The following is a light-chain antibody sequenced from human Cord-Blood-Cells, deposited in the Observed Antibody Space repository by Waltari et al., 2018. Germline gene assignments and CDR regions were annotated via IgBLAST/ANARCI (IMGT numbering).Light chain of an antibody. CDR3: CSYAGSYNVV. J-gene: IGLJ2*01. Sequence: QSALTQPRSVSGSPGQSVTISCTGTSSDVGGYNYVSWYQQHPGKAPKLMIYDVSKRPAGVPERCSGSKAGNTTSLTISGLQAEDEADYYCCSYAGSYNVVFGGGAKLTVL. CDR2: DVS. V-gene: IGLV2-11*01. CDR1: SSDVGGYNY.